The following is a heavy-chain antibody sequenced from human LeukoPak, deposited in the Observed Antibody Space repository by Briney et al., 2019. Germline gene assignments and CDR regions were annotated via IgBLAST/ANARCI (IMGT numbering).Heavy chain of an antibody. Sequence: GGSLRLSCGASGFTFSDYYMSWIRQAPGKGLEWVSYISSSGSTIYYADSVKGRFTISRDNAKNSLYLQMNSLRAEDTAVYYCASDYDFWSGYSSYGMDVWGQGTTVTVSS. D-gene: IGHD3-3*01. CDR2: ISSSGSTI. V-gene: IGHV3-11*01. CDR3: ASDYDFWSGYSSYGMDV. CDR1: GFTFSDYY. J-gene: IGHJ6*02.